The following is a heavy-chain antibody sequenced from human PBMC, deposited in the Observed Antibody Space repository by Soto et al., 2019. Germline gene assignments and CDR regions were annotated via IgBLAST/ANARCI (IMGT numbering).Heavy chain of an antibody. CDR3: AHSEYYYGSGSYSYYFDY. Sequence: GSGPTLVNPTQTLTLTCTFSGFSLSTLGTCVTWISQPPGKALEWLALIYWDDDKRHSPSLKSRLTITKDTSKNQVVLTMTNMDPVDTATYYCAHSEYYYGSGSYSYYFDYWGQGTLVTVSS. CDR2: IYWDDDK. D-gene: IGHD3-10*01. J-gene: IGHJ4*02. CDR1: GFSLSTLGTC. V-gene: IGHV2-5*08.